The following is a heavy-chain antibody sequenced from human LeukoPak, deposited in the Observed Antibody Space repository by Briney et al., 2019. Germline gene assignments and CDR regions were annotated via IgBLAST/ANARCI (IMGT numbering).Heavy chain of an antibody. CDR3: ARLPVIVGAWSPIDY. Sequence: ASVKVSCKASGYTFTGYYMHWVRQAPGQGLEWMGWINPESGGTNYAQKFKGRVTMTSDTSISTAYMELTSLRSDDTAVYYCARLPVIVGAWSPIDYWGQGTRVTVSS. CDR2: INPESGGT. D-gene: IGHD1-26*01. V-gene: IGHV1-2*02. J-gene: IGHJ4*02. CDR1: GYTFTGYY.